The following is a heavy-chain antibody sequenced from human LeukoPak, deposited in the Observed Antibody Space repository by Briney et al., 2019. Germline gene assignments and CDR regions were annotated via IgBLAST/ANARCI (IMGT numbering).Heavy chain of an antibody. Sequence: GESLKISCKGSGYSFISYWIGWVRQMPGKGLEWMGIIYPGDSETRYSPSFQGQVTISADKSISTAYLQWGSLKASDTAMYYCARQRITIFGVGEVFDYWGQGTLVTVSS. J-gene: IGHJ4*02. CDR3: ARQRITIFGVGEVFDY. D-gene: IGHD3-3*01. CDR2: IYPGDSET. V-gene: IGHV5-51*01. CDR1: GYSFISYW.